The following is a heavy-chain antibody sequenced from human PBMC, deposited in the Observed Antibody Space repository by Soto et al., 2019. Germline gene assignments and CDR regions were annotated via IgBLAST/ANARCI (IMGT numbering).Heavy chain of an antibody. CDR2: IYTSGST. D-gene: IGHD1-26*01. CDR1: CGSIISYY. V-gene: IGHV4-4*07. CDR3: ARGPSWELPGYFDY. J-gene: IGHJ4*02. Sequence: SSETLSLTCTFSCGSIISYYWSWIRQPAGKGLEWIGRIYTSGSTNYNPSLKSRVTMSVDTSKNQFSLKLSSVTAADTAVYYCARGPSWELPGYFDYWGQGTLVTVSS.